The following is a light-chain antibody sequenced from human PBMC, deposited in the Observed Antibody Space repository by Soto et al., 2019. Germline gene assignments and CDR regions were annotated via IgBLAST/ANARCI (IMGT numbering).Light chain of an antibody. CDR2: GAS. CDR3: QQYAGSPPWT. CDR1: QSVSSSY. Sequence: ENVLTQSPGTLSLSPGERATLSCRASQSVSSSYLAWYQQKPGQAPRLLIYGASSRATGLPDRFSGSGSGTDFTLTISSLEPEDFAVYYCQQYAGSPPWTFGQGTKVEIK. J-gene: IGKJ1*01. V-gene: IGKV3-20*01.